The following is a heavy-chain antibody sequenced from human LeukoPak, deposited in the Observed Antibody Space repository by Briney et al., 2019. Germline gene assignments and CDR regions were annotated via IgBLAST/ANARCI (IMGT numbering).Heavy chain of an antibody. D-gene: IGHD3-22*01. CDR2: INPKSGDT. J-gene: IGHJ4*02. CDR3: ARTLLDDGSGYLDS. V-gene: IGHV1-2*06. CDR1: GYTFTDYY. Sequence: GASVKVSCKASGYTFTDYYVHWVRQAPGQGLDWMGRINPKSGDTNYAQKFQGRVTVTRDTSIGIAYMELRRLKSDDTAVYYCARTLLDDGSGYLDSSGQGSVVIVSS.